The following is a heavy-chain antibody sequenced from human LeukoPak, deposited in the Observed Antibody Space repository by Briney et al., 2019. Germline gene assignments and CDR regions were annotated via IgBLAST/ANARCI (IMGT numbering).Heavy chain of an antibody. J-gene: IGHJ3*02. CDR3: ARGITIFGVVSGSGQDAFDI. V-gene: IGHV4-38-2*02. CDR1: GYSISSGYY. Sequence: SSETLSLTCTVSGYSISSGYYWGWIRQPPGKGLEWIGSIYHSGSTYYNPSLKSRVTISVDTSKNQFSLKLSSVTAADTAVYYCARGITIFGVVSGSGQDAFDIWGQGTMVTVSS. CDR2: IYHSGST. D-gene: IGHD3-3*01.